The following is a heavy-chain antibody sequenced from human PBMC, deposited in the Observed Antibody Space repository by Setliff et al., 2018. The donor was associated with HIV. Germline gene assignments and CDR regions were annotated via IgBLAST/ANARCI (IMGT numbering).Heavy chain of an antibody. D-gene: IGHD1-26*01. CDR1: GGTFSSYA. CDR2: IIPIFCTA. Sequence: SVKVSCKASGGTFSSYAISWVRQAPGQGLEWMGGIIPIFCTANYAQKFQGRVTMTRDTSISTAYMELSRLRSDDTAVYYCARVPYGAEEWEQPEDYWGQGTLVTVSS. V-gene: IGHV1-69*05. CDR3: ARVPYGAEEWEQPEDY. J-gene: IGHJ4*02.